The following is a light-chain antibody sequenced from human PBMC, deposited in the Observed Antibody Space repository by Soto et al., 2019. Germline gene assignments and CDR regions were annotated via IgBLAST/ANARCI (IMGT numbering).Light chain of an antibody. V-gene: IGKV3-15*01. J-gene: IGKJ1*01. Sequence: EVVMTQAPALLSVSPGERVTLSCRPSQSVNNNLAWYQQQPGQAPRLLIYDTSSRATGVPARFSGSGSGTEFTLTISSLKAEDFAVYYCQQYGSSGTFGQGAKVDIK. CDR3: QQYGSSGT. CDR1: QSVNNN. CDR2: DTS.